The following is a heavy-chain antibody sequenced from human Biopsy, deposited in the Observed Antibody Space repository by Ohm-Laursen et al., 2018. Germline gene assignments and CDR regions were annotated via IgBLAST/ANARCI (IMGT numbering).Heavy chain of an antibody. CDR3: ARDVKRYCSGTSCYSGYFGMDV. Sequence: PSQTLSLTCTVSGGSVSDSFHFWSWIRQPPGKGLEWIGDVYYSGTTNYNPSLKSLLTISVDTSKNQFSLNLNSVTAADTAVYFCARDVKRYCSGTSCYSGYFGMDVWGQGTTVTVS. CDR2: VYYSGTT. J-gene: IGHJ6*02. CDR1: GGSVSDSFHF. V-gene: IGHV4-61*01. D-gene: IGHD2-2*01.